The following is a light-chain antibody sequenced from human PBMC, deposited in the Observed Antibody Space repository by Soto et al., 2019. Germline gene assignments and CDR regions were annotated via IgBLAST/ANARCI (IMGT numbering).Light chain of an antibody. CDR1: QSVSSTY. CDR3: QQYGTSLLYT. Sequence: EIVLTQSPGTLSLSPGERATLSCRASQSVSSTYLAWYQQKPGQAPRLLIYGASIRATGIPVRFSGSGSGTDFTLTISRLEPEDFAVYYCQQYGTSLLYTFGQGTKLEI. J-gene: IGKJ2*01. CDR2: GAS. V-gene: IGKV3-20*01.